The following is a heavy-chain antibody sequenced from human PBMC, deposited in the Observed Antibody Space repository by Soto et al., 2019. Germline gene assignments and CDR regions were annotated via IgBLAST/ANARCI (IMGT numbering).Heavy chain of an antibody. V-gene: IGHV1-18*01. CDR1: GYTFTSYH. CDR2: ISAYNTNT. J-gene: IGHJ4*02. CDR3: ARDTPPTDY. Sequence: QVQLVQSGAEVKKPGASVKVSCKTSGYTFTSYHISWVRQAPGQGLEWMGWISAYNTNTNYAQKFQGRVTMTTDTXTXXXXXXXXXXXSXDTAVYYCARDTPPTDYWGQGTLVTVSS.